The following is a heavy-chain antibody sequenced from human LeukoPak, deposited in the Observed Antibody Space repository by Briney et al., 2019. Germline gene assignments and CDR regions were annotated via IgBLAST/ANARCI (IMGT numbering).Heavy chain of an antibody. V-gene: IGHV4-39*01. CDR3: ARVVGKCPVTGYFDY. D-gene: IGHD3-16*01. Sequence: PSETLSLTCTVSGGSISSSRYYWGWIRQPPGKGLEWIGSIYYSGSTYYNPSLKSRVTISVDTSKNQFSLKLSSVTAADTAVYYCARVVGKCPVTGYFDYWGQGTLVTVSS. J-gene: IGHJ4*02. CDR1: GGSISSSRYY. CDR2: IYYSGST.